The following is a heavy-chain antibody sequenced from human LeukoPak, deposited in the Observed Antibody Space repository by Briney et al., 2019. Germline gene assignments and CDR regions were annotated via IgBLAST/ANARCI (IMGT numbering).Heavy chain of an antibody. CDR3: ARRPSLARGVGATRAFDI. D-gene: IGHD1-26*01. CDR2: IYYSGST. V-gene: IGHV4-39*07. Sequence: SETLSLTCTVSGGSISSSSYYWGWIRQPPGKGLEWIGSIYYSGSTNYNPSLKSRVTISVDTSKNQFSLKPSSVIAADTAVYYCARRPSLARGVGATRAFDIWGQGTMVTVSS. CDR1: GGSISSSSYY. J-gene: IGHJ3*02.